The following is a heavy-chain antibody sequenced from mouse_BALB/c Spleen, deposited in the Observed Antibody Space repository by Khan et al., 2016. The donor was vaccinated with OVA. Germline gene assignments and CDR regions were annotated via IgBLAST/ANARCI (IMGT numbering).Heavy chain of an antibody. J-gene: IGHJ2*01. V-gene: IGHV5-17*02. Sequence: EVELVESGGGLVQSGGSRKLSCAASGFTFSSFGMHWVRQAPEKGLEWVAYISSGSSTIYYADTVKGRFTISRDNPKNTLFLQMTSLRSEDTAMYYCARDGYSDFDYWGQGTTLTVSS. D-gene: IGHD2-3*01. CDR3: ARDGYSDFDY. CDR2: ISSGSSTI. CDR1: GFTFSSFG.